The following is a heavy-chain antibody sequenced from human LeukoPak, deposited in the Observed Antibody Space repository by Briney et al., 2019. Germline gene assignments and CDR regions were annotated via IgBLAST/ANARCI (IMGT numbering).Heavy chain of an antibody. J-gene: IGHJ4*02. Sequence: SETLSLTCTVSGGSISSGDYYWSWIRQPPGKGLEWIGYIYYSGSTYYNPSLKSRVTISVDTSKNQFSPKLSSVTAADTAVYYCARYYYDSSGYYYFDYWGQGTLVTVSS. CDR2: IYYSGST. CDR3: ARYYYDSSGYYYFDY. D-gene: IGHD3-22*01. CDR1: GGSISSGDYY. V-gene: IGHV4-30-4*08.